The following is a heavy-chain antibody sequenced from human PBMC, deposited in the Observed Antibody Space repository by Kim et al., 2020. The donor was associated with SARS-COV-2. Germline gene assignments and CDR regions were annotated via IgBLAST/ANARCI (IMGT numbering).Heavy chain of an antibody. J-gene: IGHJ2*01. Sequence: SETLSLTCAVYGGSFSGYYWSWIRQPPGKGLEWIGEINHSGSTNYNPSLKSRVTISVDTSKNQFSLKLSSVTAADTAVYYFARERVHYVWGSYRFHEWGR. V-gene: IGHV4-34*01. D-gene: IGHD3-16*02. CDR3: ARERVHYVWGSYRFHE. CDR1: GGSFSGYY. CDR2: INHSGST.